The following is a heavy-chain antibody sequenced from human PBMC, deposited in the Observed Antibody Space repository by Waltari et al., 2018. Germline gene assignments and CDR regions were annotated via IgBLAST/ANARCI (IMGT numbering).Heavy chain of an antibody. D-gene: IGHD2-2*01. V-gene: IGHV4-4*07. CDR1: GDSINKDY. Sequence: QVQLQASGPGLVRPSETLSLTCTVSGDSINKDYWSWIRQPAGKGLEWIGRISTGGSTNYNPSLKSRITMSVDMSKNQFSLKVSSVTAADTAVYYCARLYRTTTSYYSGVDVWGQGTTVTVAS. CDR3: ARLYRTTTSYYSGVDV. J-gene: IGHJ6*02. CDR2: ISTGGST.